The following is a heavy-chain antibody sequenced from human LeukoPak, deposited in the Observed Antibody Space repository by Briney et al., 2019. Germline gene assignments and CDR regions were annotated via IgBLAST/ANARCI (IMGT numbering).Heavy chain of an antibody. J-gene: IGHJ6*02. Sequence: GGSLRLSCAASGFTFSSYAMSWVRQAPGKGLEWVSAISGSGGSTYYADSVKGRFTISRDNSKNTLYLQMNSLRAEDTAVHYCAKSGSCSSTSCYSGLKKYGMDVWGQGTTVTVSS. CDR3: AKSGSCSSTSCYSGLKKYGMDV. CDR1: GFTFSSYA. CDR2: ISGSGGST. V-gene: IGHV3-23*01. D-gene: IGHD2-2*01.